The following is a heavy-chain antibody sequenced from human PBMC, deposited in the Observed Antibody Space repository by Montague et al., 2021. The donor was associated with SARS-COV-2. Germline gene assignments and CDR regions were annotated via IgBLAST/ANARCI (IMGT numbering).Heavy chain of an antibody. J-gene: IGHJ6*02. Sequence: SETLSLTCTVSGGSISSSSYYWGWIRQPPGKVLEWIGSIYYSGSTYYNPSIKSRVTVSVDTSKNQFSLKLSSVTAADTAVYYCARVGRQQLVRLSGMDVWGQGATVTVSS. CDR3: ARVGRQQLVRLSGMDV. CDR2: IYYSGST. D-gene: IGHD6-13*01. V-gene: IGHV4-39*07. CDR1: GGSISSSSYY.